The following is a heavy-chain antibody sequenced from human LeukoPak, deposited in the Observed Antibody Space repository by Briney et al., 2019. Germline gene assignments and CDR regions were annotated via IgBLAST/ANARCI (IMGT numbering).Heavy chain of an antibody. CDR2: ISYDGSNK. D-gene: IGHD5-12*01. V-gene: IGHV3-30*18. J-gene: IGHJ4*02. CDR1: GFTFSSYG. CDR3: AKGWLPDY. Sequence: GGSLRLSCAASGFTFSSYGMHWVRQAPGKGLEWVAVISYDGSNKYYADSVKGRFTISRDNSKNTLYLQMSSLRAEDTAVYYCAKGWLPDYWGQGTLVTVSS.